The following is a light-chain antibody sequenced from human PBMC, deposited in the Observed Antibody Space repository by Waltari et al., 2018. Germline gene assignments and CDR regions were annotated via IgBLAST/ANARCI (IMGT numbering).Light chain of an antibody. CDR1: SSDVGPYDY. V-gene: IGLV2-14*03. CDR3: SSYTRSSTWV. J-gene: IGLJ3*02. CDR2: DVR. Sequence: HSALTQPASVSGSPGQSITISCTGPSSDVGPYDYVSWYQQYPGKAPKLMIYDVRNRPLGVSNRFSGSKSGITASLSISGVQAEDEAYYYCSSYTRSSTWVFGGGTKLTVL.